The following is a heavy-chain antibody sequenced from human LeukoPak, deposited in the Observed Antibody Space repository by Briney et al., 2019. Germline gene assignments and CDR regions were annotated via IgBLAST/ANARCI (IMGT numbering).Heavy chain of an antibody. D-gene: IGHD5-18*01. CDR1: GFTFSDHW. V-gene: IGHV3-7*01. Sequence: GGSLRLSCAASGFTFSDHWMSWVRQAPGKGLEWVANIKEDGNEKYYADSVKGRFTISRDNTKNSLYLQMNSLRAEDTAVYYCARDQGGGYSYGWQSFDYWGQGTLVTVSS. CDR3: ARDQGGGYSYGWQSFDY. J-gene: IGHJ4*02. CDR2: IKEDGNEK.